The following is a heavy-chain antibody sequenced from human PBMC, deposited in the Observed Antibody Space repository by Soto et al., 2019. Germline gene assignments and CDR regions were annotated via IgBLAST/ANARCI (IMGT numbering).Heavy chain of an antibody. CDR2: IKSRTDDETT. CDR3: TTDLAARPDWTRR. CDR1: GFNFNNAW. Sequence: GGSLRLSCVASGFNFNNAWMNWVRQGPGRGLEWVGRIKSRTDDETTDYTAAVNGRFTISRDDSNNILYLQMNNLKIEDTAVYYCTTDLAARPDWTRRWGQGTLVTVSS. V-gene: IGHV3-15*07. J-gene: IGHJ4*02. D-gene: IGHD6-6*01.